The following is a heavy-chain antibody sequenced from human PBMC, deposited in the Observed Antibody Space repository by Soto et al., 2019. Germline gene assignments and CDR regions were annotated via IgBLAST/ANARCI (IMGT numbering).Heavy chain of an antibody. V-gene: IGHV1-18*01. CDR2: FNAENGNT. CDR1: GYTFTSYG. J-gene: IGHJ6*02. D-gene: IGHD2-2*01. Sequence: ASVKVSCKASGYTFTSYGINRARQAPGQGLEWMGGFNAENGNTILAQKFQGRVTMTEDISTNTAYMELRSLRSYDTAVYYCATVPAWMPIYYQRLDVWGQGTTVTVS. CDR3: ATVPAWMPIYYQRLDV.